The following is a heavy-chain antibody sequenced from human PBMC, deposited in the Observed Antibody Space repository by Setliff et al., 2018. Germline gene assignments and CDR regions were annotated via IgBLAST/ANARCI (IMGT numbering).Heavy chain of an antibody. D-gene: IGHD3-16*01. CDR1: GFFFRSYE. V-gene: IGHV3-48*03. J-gene: IGHJ4*02. CDR3: ARSINGYQQRYDF. CDR2: INSGGTKI. Sequence: PGGSLRLSCAASGFFFRSYEMNWVRQTPGKGLEWVSYINSGGTKIYYADSVEGRFTISRDNGKNSLFFQMNSVRAEDAAVYYCARSINGYQQRYDFWGQGALVTVSS.